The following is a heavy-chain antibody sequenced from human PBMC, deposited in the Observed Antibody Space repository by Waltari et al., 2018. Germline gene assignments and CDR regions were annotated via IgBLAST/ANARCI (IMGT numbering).Heavy chain of an antibody. CDR2: INPNSGGT. Sequence: QVQLVQSGAEVKKPGASVKVSCKASGYTFTGYYMHWVRQAPGQGLEWMGWINPNSGGTNYAQKFQGRVTMTRDTSISTAYMELSRLRSDDTAVYYCARDPAYSSSRWGWFDPWGQGTLVTVSS. D-gene: IGHD6-13*01. J-gene: IGHJ5*02. CDR1: GYTFTGYY. V-gene: IGHV1-2*02. CDR3: ARDPAYSSSRWGWFDP.